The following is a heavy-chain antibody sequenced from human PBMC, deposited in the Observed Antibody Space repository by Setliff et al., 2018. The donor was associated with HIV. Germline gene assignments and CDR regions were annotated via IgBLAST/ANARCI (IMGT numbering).Heavy chain of an antibody. J-gene: IGHJ4*02. CDR1: GGSITSSNYF. CDR2: IYYSGST. CDR3: TRGGSMTTLTT. Sequence: SETLSLTCTVSGGSITSSNYFWGWIRQPPGKGLEWIGSIYYSGSTYYNPSLKSRVSISVDTSKNQFSLRLSSVTAADTAVYYCTRGGSMTTLTTWGQGTLVTVSS. V-gene: IGHV4-39*07. D-gene: IGHD4-4*01.